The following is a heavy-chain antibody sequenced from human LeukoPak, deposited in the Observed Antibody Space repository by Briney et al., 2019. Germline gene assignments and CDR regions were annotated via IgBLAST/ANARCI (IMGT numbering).Heavy chain of an antibody. CDR1: RFTFSNYA. J-gene: IGHJ4*02. D-gene: IGHD6-25*01. V-gene: IGHV3-7*03. CDR3: ARDSGRFRFDS. CDR2: IKEDGSDK. Sequence: PGGSLRLSCAASRFTFSNYAMSWVRQAPGKGLEWVANIKEDGSDKYYVDSVKGRFTISRDNAKSSLYPQMSGLRAEDTAVYFCARDSGRFRFDSWGQGTLVTVSS.